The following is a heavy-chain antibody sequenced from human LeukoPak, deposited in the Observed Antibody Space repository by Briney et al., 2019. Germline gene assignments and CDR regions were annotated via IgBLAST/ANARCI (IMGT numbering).Heavy chain of an antibody. CDR2: IKSDGSTT. J-gene: IGHJ4*02. V-gene: IGHV3-74*01. D-gene: IGHD5-18*01. Sequence: QPGGSLRLSCAASGFTFSSYWMHWVRQAPGKVLVWVSRIKSDGSTTTYADSVKGRFTISRDNAKNTLYLQMNSLRAEDTAVYYCARVVDTHFDYWGQGTLVTVSS. CDR3: ARVVDTHFDY. CDR1: GFTFSSYW.